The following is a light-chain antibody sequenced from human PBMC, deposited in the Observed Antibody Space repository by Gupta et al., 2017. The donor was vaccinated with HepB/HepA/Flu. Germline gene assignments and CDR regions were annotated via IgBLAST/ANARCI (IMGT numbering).Light chain of an antibody. J-gene: IGKJ1*01. CDR3: QQTYART. Sequence: DIQMTQSPSSLSASVGDRVTITCRASQSINNHLNWYQQKPGKVPKLLIFAASNLQSGVPSRFSGSGSGTDFTITISSLQPEYLATYYCQQTYARTFGQGTKVEIK. CDR2: AAS. CDR1: QSINNH. V-gene: IGKV1-39*01.